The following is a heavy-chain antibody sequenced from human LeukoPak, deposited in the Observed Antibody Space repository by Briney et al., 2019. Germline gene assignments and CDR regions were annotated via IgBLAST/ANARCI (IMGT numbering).Heavy chain of an antibody. J-gene: IGHJ6*03. V-gene: IGHV4-59*01. CDR3: ARETSQKGAGYMDV. D-gene: IGHD3-16*01. CDR1: GGSLSSYY. Sequence: SETLSLTCTVSGGSLSSYYWSWIRQPPGKGLEWIGYIYYSGGTNYNPSLKSRLTISVDTSKKQFSLKLRSVTAADTAVYYCARETSQKGAGYMDVWGKGTTVTISS. CDR2: IYYSGGT.